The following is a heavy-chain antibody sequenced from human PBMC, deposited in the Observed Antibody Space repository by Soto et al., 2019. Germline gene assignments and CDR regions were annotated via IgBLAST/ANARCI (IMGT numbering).Heavy chain of an antibody. D-gene: IGHD1-7*01. Sequence: SVKVSCKASGGTFSSYTISWVRQAPGQGLEWMGRIIPILGIANYAQKFQGRVTITADKSTSTAYMELSSLRSEDTAVYYCARDSEWNYSLDYWGQGTLVTVSS. J-gene: IGHJ4*02. CDR3: ARDSEWNYSLDY. CDR1: GGTFSSYT. CDR2: IIPILGIA. V-gene: IGHV1-69*04.